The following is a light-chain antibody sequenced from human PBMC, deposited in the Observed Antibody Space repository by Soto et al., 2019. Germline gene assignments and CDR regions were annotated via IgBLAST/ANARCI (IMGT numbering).Light chain of an antibody. CDR2: EVS. CDR1: SSDIGSNNY. CDR3: SSYTTTTQL. Sequence: QLVLTQPASVSGSPGQSITISCTGTSSDIGSNNYVSWFQQRPGKAPTLIIYEVSNRPSGVSNHFSGSKSGNTASLTISGLLPEDEAEYYCSSYTTTTQLFGGGTKLTVL. J-gene: IGLJ3*02. V-gene: IGLV2-14*01.